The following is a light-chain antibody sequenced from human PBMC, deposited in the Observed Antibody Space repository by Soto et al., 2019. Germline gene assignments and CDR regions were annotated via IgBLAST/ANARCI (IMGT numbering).Light chain of an antibody. V-gene: IGKV1-17*01. J-gene: IGKJ5*01. Sequence: DIQVTQSPSSLPASVGASVTITCRASQSISGWLAWYQQTPEKAPQRLISAASRSQSGVPTRCSGSGSATEFTLTSSSLQPEDFATYFCLQHISYPITFGQGTRLEIK. CDR2: AAS. CDR1: QSISGW. CDR3: LQHISYPIT.